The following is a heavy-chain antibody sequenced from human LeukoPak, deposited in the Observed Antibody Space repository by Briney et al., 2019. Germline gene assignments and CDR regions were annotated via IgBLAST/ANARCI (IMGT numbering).Heavy chain of an antibody. J-gene: IGHJ6*02. CDR3: TRVKLWFGEGPYYYYGMDV. CDR2: IRSKANGGTT. V-gene: IGHV3-49*01. D-gene: IGHD3-10*01. CDR1: GFTFGDYT. Sequence: GGSLRLSCTTSGFTFGDYTLTWIRQAPGKGLEWVGFIRSKANGGTTEYATSVKGRFTISSDGSKSIAYLQMNSLKNEDTAVYYCTRVKLWFGEGPYYYYGMDVWGQGTTVTVSS.